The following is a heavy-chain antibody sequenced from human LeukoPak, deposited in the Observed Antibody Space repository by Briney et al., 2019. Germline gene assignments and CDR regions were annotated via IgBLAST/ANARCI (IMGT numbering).Heavy chain of an antibody. CDR2: ISYSGANS. J-gene: IGHJ3*01. CDR1: GFTFSGSA. CDR3: ARDMQLSP. Sequence: PGGSLRLSCAASGFTFSGSAMSWVRQAPGEGLEWVSLISYSGANSYTDSVRGRFTIPRDHPKDPLFLQMNSLRAEGTAIYYCARDMQLSPWGLGTMVTVSS. D-gene: IGHD3-16*02. V-gene: IGHV3-23*01.